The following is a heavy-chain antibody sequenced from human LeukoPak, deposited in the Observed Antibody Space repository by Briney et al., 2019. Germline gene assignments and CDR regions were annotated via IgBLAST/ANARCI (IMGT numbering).Heavy chain of an antibody. CDR2: ISSSSSYI. CDR3: ARVDTAMFGWFDP. D-gene: IGHD5-18*01. Sequence: GGSLRLSCAASGFTFSSYSMNWVRQAPGKGLEWVSSISSSSSYIYYADSVKGRFTISRDNAKNSLYLQMNSLRAEDTAVYYCARVDTAMFGWFDPWGQGTLVTVSS. CDR1: GFTFSSYS. J-gene: IGHJ5*02. V-gene: IGHV3-21*01.